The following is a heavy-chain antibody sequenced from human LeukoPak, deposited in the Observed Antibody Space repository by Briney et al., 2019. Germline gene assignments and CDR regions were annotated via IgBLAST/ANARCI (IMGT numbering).Heavy chain of an antibody. J-gene: IGHJ4*02. CDR2: ISVGSNYI. Sequence: PGGSPRLSCAASGYTFSSYSINWVRQAPGKGLEWVSSISVGSNYIYYADSVRGRFSISRDDARNSLYLQMDSLRGDDTAVYYCARLRRNSDRSGYYYYYDYWGRGTLVTVSS. CDR3: ARLRRNSDRSGYYYYYDY. CDR1: GYTFSSYS. V-gene: IGHV3-21*01. D-gene: IGHD3-22*01.